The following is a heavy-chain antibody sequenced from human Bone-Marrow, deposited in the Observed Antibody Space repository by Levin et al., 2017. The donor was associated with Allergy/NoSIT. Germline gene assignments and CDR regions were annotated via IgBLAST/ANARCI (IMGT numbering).Heavy chain of an antibody. V-gene: IGHV3-30*18. D-gene: IGHD3-3*01. Sequence: GGSLRLSCAASGFTFSSYGMHWVRQAPGKGLEWVAVISYDGSNKYYADSVKGRFTISRDNSKNTLYLQMNSLRAEDTAVYYCAKDERFTYYDFWSGYSYDYGMDVWGQGTTVTVSS. CDR2: ISYDGSNK. CDR1: GFTFSSYG. CDR3: AKDERFTYYDFWSGYSYDYGMDV. J-gene: IGHJ6*02.